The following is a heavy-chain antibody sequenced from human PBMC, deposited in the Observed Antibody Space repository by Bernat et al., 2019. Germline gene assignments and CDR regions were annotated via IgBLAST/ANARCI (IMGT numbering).Heavy chain of an antibody. D-gene: IGHD4-17*01. J-gene: IGHJ1*01. CDR3: ASTTTVTTAEYFQH. CDR1: GGSISSSSYY. V-gene: IGHV4-39*01. Sequence: QLQLQESGPGLVKPSETLSLTCTVSGGSISSSSYYWGWIRQPPGKGLEWIGSIYYSGSTYYNPSLKSRVPISVDTSKNQFSLKLSSVTAADTTVYYCASTTTVTTAEYFQHWGQGTLVTVSS. CDR2: IYYSGST.